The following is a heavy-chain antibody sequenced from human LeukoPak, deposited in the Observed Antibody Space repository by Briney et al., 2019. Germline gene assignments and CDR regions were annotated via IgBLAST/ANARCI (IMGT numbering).Heavy chain of an antibody. V-gene: IGHV3-23*01. D-gene: IGHD3-22*01. CDR3: AKTYYYGSSGYYFMYYFDY. Sequence: GGSLRLSCAASGFTFSSYAMSWVRQAPGKGLEWVSAISGSGGSTYYADSVKGRFTISRDNSKNTLYLQMNSLRAEDTAVYYCAKTYYYGSSGYYFMYYFDYWGQGTLVTVSS. CDR1: GFTFSSYA. J-gene: IGHJ4*02. CDR2: ISGSGGST.